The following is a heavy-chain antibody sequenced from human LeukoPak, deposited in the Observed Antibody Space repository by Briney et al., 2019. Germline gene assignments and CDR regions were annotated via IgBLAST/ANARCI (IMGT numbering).Heavy chain of an antibody. Sequence: TGGSLRLSCAASGFTFSSYSMNWVRQAPGKGLEWVSSISSSSSYIYYADSVKGRFTISRDNAKNSLYLQMNSLRAEDTAVYYCARDRYNYGSGSYVNWFDPWGQGTLVTVFS. J-gene: IGHJ5*02. D-gene: IGHD3-10*01. V-gene: IGHV3-21*01. CDR2: ISSSSSYI. CDR3: ARDRYNYGSGSYVNWFDP. CDR1: GFTFSSYS.